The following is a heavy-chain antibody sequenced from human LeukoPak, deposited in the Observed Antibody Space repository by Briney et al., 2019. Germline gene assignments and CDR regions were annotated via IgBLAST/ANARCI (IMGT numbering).Heavy chain of an antibody. CDR1: VFTFSSYA. CDR3: AKADGRYCSGGSCPQDY. J-gene: IGHJ4*02. D-gene: IGHD2-15*01. CDR2: ISGSGGST. V-gene: IGHV3-23*01. Sequence: GGSLRLSCAASVFTFSSYAMSWVRQAPGKGLELVSAISGSGGSTYYADSVKGRFTISRDNSKNTLYLQMNSLRAEDTAVYYCAKADGRYCSGGSCPQDYWGQGTLVTVSS.